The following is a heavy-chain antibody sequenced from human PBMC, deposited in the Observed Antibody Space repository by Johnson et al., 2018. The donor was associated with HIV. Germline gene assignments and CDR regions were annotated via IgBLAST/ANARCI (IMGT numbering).Heavy chain of an antibody. CDR3: AKDASYSSGWYYAFDI. J-gene: IGHJ3*02. CDR1: GFTFSSYG. V-gene: IGHV3-30*02. CDR2: IRYDGSNK. Sequence: QVQLVESGGGVVQPGGSLRLSCAASGFTFSSYGTHWVRQAPGKGLEGVAFIRYDGSNKYYADSVKGRFTISRDNSKNTLYLQMNSLRAEDTAVYYCAKDASYSSGWYYAFDIWGQGTMVTVSS. D-gene: IGHD6-19*01.